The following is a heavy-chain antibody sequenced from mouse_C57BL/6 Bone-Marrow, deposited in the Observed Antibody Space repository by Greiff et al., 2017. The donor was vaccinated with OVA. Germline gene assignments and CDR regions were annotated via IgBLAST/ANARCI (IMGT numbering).Heavy chain of an antibody. CDR1: GYSITSGYD. CDR2: ISYSGST. CDR3: ARTPYDCDPWYFDV. V-gene: IGHV3-1*01. J-gene: IGHJ1*03. D-gene: IGHD2-4*01. Sequence: ESGPGMVKPSQSLSLTCTVTGYSITSGYDWHWIRHFPGNKLEWMGYISYSGSTNYNPSLKSRISITHDTSKNHFFLKLNSVTTEDTATYYCARTPYDCDPWYFDVWGTGTTVTVSS.